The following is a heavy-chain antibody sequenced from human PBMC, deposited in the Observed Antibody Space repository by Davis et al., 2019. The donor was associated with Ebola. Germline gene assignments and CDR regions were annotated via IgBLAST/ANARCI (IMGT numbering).Heavy chain of an antibody. Sequence: SVKVSCKASGGTFSSYAIGWVRQAPGQGLEWMGGIIPIFGTANYAQKFQGRVTITADESTSTAYMELSSLRSEDTAVYYCAREGYGGNSVYYWGQGTLVTVSS. D-gene: IGHD4-23*01. CDR1: GGTFSSYA. CDR2: IIPIFGTA. CDR3: AREGYGGNSVYY. V-gene: IGHV1-69*13. J-gene: IGHJ4*02.